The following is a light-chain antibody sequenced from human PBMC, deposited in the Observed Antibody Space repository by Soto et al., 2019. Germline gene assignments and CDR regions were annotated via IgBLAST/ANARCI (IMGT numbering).Light chain of an antibody. CDR1: SSDVAAYSY. CDR2: EVS. J-gene: IGLJ3*02. V-gene: IGLV2-14*01. Sequence: QSALTQPASVSGSPGQSITISCTGTSSDVAAYSYVSWYQQHPGKVPKLMIYEVSNRPSGVSDRFSGSKSGNTASLTISGLQAEDEADYYWTSYTSSSTVVFGGGTKLTVL. CDR3: TSYTSSSTVV.